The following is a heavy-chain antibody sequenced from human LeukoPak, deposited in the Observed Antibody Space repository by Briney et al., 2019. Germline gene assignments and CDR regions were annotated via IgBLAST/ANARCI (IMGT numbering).Heavy chain of an antibody. J-gene: IGHJ5*02. CDR1: GYSFSSYG. CDR3: ARPTRAYYDSSGFMPSGWFDL. V-gene: IGHV1-18*01. D-gene: IGHD3-22*01. CDR2: ISAYNGNT. Sequence: GASVKVSCEASGYSFSSYGISWVRQAPGQGLEWMGWISAYNGNTNHAKKFQGRVTMDTDTSTSTAYMELRRLRSDDTAVYYCARPTRAYYDSSGFMPSGWFDLWGQGTLVTVSS.